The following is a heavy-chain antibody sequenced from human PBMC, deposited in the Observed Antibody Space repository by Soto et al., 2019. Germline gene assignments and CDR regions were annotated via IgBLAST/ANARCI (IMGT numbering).Heavy chain of an antibody. CDR3: ARDTGGWYEYFQH. J-gene: IGHJ1*01. V-gene: IGHV3-30*14. Sequence: QVQLVESGGGVVQPGRSLRLSCAASGFTFSSYAMHWVRQAPGKGLEWVAVISYDGSNKYYADSVKGRFTISRDNSKNTRYLQMNSLRAEDTAVYYCARDTGGWYEYFQHWGQGTLVTVSS. CDR2: ISYDGSNK. D-gene: IGHD6-19*01. CDR1: GFTFSSYA.